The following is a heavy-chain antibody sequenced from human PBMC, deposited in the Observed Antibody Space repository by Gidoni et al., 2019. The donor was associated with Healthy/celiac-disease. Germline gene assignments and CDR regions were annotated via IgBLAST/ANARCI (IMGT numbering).Heavy chain of an antibody. J-gene: IGHJ2*01. Sequence: QVQLQQWGAGLLKPSETLSLTCAVYGGSFSGYYWSWIRQPPGKGLEWIGEINHSGSTNYNPSLKSRVTISVDTSKNQFSLKLSSVTAADTAVYYCARGVPAVRYFDWLSVGRSWYFDLWGRGTLVTVSS. V-gene: IGHV4-34*01. CDR3: ARGVPAVRYFDWLSVGRSWYFDL. D-gene: IGHD3-9*01. CDR1: GGSFSGYY. CDR2: INHSGST.